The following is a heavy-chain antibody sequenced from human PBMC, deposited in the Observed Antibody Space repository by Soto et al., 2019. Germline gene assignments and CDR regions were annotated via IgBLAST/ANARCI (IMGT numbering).Heavy chain of an antibody. CDR1: GGTFSSYT. CDR3: AKVRSATVLSLGMDV. CDR2: IIPILGIV. V-gene: IGHV1-69*02. D-gene: IGHD4-17*01. J-gene: IGHJ6*02. Sequence: QVQLVQSGAAVKKPGSAVKVSCKAYGGTFSSYTISWVRQAPGQGLEWMGRIIPILGIVNYAQKFQGRVTIIADTSTKTAYMELRSLICEETEIYFCAKVRSATVLSLGMDVWGQGTTVTVS.